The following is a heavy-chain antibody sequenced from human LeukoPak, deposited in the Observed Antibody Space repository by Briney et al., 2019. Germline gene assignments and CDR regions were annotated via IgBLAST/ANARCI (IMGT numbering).Heavy chain of an antibody. D-gene: IGHD2-15*01. J-gene: IGHJ4*02. CDR2: INHSGST. Sequence: SETLSLTCAVYGGSFSGYYWSWIRQPPGKGLEWIGEINHSGSTNYNPSLKSRVTISVDTSKNQFSLKLSSVTAADTAVYYCARHEKSGGSYYFDYWGQGTLVTVSS. CDR1: GGSFSGYY. CDR3: ARHEKSGGSYYFDY. V-gene: IGHV4-34*01.